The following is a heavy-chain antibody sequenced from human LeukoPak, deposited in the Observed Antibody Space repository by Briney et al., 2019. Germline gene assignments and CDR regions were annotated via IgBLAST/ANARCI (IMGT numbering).Heavy chain of an antibody. CDR1: GYTFSSYA. V-gene: IGHV1-69*13. Sequence: SVKVSCKASGYTFSSYAISWVRQAPGQGLEWMGGIIPIFGTANYAQKFQGRVTITADESTSTAYMELSSLRSEDTAVYYCARRDYGDYVLDYWGQGTLVTVSS. CDR2: IIPIFGTA. D-gene: IGHD4-17*01. CDR3: ARRDYGDYVLDY. J-gene: IGHJ4*02.